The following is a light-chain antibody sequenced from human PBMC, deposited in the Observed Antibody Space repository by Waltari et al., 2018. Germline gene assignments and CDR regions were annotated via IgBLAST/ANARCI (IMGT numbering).Light chain of an antibody. CDR1: SSNIGSKS. CDR3: ATWDDSLNGL. V-gene: IGLV1-44*01. CDR2: SNT. J-gene: IGLJ2*01. Sequence: QSVLTQPPSVSGTPGPRVSISCSGSSSNIGSKSVNWYQQVPGTAPKLLIYSNTQRPSGVPDRCSGPKPGTSASLAMSGRQSEDESDYYCATWDDSLNGLFGGGTKLTVL.